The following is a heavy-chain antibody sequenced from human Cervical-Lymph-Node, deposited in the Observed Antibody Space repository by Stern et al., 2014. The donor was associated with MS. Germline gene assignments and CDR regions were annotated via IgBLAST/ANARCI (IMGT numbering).Heavy chain of an antibody. CDR1: GGSISSGSYY. CDR3: ARDGWYFDL. J-gene: IGHJ2*01. CDR2: IFPSGST. V-gene: IGHV4-61*02. Sequence: VQLVEPGPGLVKPSQTLSITCTVSGGSISSGSYYWSWIRQPAGKGLEGIGRIFPSGSTNYHLSLKSRVPLLVDSPKNQFSLGLNSGTAADTAVYYCARDGWYFDLWGRGTLVTVSS.